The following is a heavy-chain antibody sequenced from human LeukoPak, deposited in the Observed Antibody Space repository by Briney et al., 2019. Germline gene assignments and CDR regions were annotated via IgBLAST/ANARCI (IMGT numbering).Heavy chain of an antibody. J-gene: IGHJ5*02. CDR3: ARSPGGHSYGFSGGNWFDP. Sequence: GASVKVSCKASGGTFSSYAISWVRQAPGQGLEWMGGIIPIFGTANYAQKLQGRVTITADESTSTAYMELSSLRSEDTAVYYCARSPGGHSYGFSGGNWFDPWGQGTLVTVSS. D-gene: IGHD5-18*01. V-gene: IGHV1-69*13. CDR1: GGTFSSYA. CDR2: IIPIFGTA.